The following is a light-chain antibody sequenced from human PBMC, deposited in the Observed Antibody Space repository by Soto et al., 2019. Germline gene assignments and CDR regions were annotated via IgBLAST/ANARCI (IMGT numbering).Light chain of an antibody. J-gene: IGKJ4*01. Sequence: EIVMTQSPATLSVSPGERAALSCRASQSVSSNLAWYQQKPGQAPGVLIYDASTRATDIPARFSGTGSGTEFTLTFSSLQSEDFAVYYCQQYNKWPLTFGGGTKVEIK. CDR3: QQYNKWPLT. CDR1: QSVSSN. V-gene: IGKV3-15*01. CDR2: DAS.